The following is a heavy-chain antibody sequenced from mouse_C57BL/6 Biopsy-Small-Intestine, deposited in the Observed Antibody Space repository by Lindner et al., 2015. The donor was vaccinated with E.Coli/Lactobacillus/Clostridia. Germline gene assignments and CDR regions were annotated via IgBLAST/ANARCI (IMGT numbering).Heavy chain of an antibody. CDR3: ARREVYYFDF. CDR2: INPSTGGA. Sequence: VQLQESGPELVKSGASVKISCKASGYSFTSNYLNWVKQSPEKGLEWIGEINPSTGGATYNQKFRAKATLTIDRSSSTAYMQFKSLTSEDSAVYYCARREVYYFDFWGQGTTLTVSS. CDR1: GYSFTSNY. V-gene: IGHV1-42*01. J-gene: IGHJ2*01.